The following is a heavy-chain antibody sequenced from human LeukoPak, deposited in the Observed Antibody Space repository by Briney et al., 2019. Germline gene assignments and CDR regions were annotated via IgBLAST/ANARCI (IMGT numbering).Heavy chain of an antibody. CDR3: ARETPSRSGDY. CDR1: GFTFGSYA. J-gene: IGHJ4*02. CDR2: ISYDGSNK. D-gene: IGHD2-15*01. Sequence: GRSLILSCAASGFTFGSYAMHWVRQAPGKGLEWVAVISYDGSNKYYADSVKGRFTISRDNSKNTLYLQMNSLRAEDTAVYYCARETPSRSGDYWGQGTLVTVSS. V-gene: IGHV3-30*04.